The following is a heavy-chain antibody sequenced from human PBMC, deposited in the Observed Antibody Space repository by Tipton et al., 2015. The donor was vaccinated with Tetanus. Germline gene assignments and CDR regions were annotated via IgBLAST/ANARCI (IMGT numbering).Heavy chain of an antibody. J-gene: IGHJ4*02. V-gene: IGHV3-23*01. Sequence: SLRLSCAASGFTFTSYAMTWVRQAPGKGLEWASFISGMGSPYYADSVKGWFTVSRDNSKNTMFLRMNSLRVEDTGIYYCARGLSGIDYWGQGTLVTVSS. D-gene: IGHD1-20*01. CDR3: ARGLSGIDY. CDR2: ISGMGSP. CDR1: GFTFTSYA.